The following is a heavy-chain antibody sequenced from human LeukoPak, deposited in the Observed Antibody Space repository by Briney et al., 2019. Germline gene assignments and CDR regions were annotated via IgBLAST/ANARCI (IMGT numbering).Heavy chain of an antibody. CDR1: GFSFSTSW. V-gene: IGHV3-74*03. Sequence: GGSLRLSCAASGFSFSTSWMHWVRQAPGKGLVWVSRIHSDGISTTYADSVKGRFTISRDNAKNSLYLQMNSLRAEDTAVYYCARYGGWYFDYWGQGTLVTVSS. D-gene: IGHD2-15*01. J-gene: IGHJ4*02. CDR3: ARYGGWYFDY. CDR2: IHSDGIST.